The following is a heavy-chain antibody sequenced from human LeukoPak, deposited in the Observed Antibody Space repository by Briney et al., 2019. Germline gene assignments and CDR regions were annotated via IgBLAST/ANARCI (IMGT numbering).Heavy chain of an antibody. Sequence: SETLSPTCAVYGGSFSGYYWSWIRQPPGKGLEWIGEINHSGSTNDNPSLKSRVTISVDTSKNQFSLKLSSVTAADTAVYYCASGMSAAAGIRSDCCGQGTLVTVSS. D-gene: IGHD6-13*01. CDR1: GGSFSGYY. CDR3: ASGMSAAAGIRSDC. CDR2: INHSGST. V-gene: IGHV4-34*01. J-gene: IGHJ4*02.